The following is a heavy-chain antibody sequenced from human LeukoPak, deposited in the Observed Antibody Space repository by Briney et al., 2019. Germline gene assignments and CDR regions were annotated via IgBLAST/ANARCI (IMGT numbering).Heavy chain of an antibody. CDR3: ARAGAVADDAFDI. J-gene: IGHJ3*02. V-gene: IGHV4-31*03. CDR1: GGSISSGAYY. CDR2: IYYSGST. Sequence: SETLSLTCTVSGGSISSGAYYWSWIRQLPGKGLQWIGYIYYSGSTYYNPSLKSRVTISVDTSMKQFSLKMRSVTAADTAVYYCARAGAVADDAFDIWGQGTMVTVSS.